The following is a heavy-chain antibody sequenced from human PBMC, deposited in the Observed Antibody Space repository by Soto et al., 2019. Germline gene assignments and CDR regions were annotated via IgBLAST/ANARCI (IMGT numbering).Heavy chain of an antibody. Sequence: PSETLSLTCTVSGGSISSYYWSWIRQPPGKGLEWIGYIYYSGSTNYNPSLKSRVTISVDTSKNQFSLKLSSVAAADTAVYYCASTTMVRGEGDAFDSWGQGTMVTVS. CDR3: ASTTMVRGEGDAFDS. CDR2: IYYSGST. CDR1: GGSISSYY. V-gene: IGHV4-59*01. D-gene: IGHD3-10*01. J-gene: IGHJ3*02.